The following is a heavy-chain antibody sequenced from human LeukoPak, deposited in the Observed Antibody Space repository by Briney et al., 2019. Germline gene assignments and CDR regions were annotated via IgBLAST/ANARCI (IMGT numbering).Heavy chain of an antibody. D-gene: IGHD3-22*01. CDR3: ARDLYQPTYYYDSSGNPTGAFDI. CDR1: GFSFSTTW. J-gene: IGHJ3*02. Sequence: PGGSLRLSCAASGFSFSTTWMHWVRQVPGQGLVWVARITSDGTSISYAESVKGRFTISRDNSKNTLYLQMNSLRAEDTAVYYCARDLYQPTYYYDSSGNPTGAFDIWGQGTMVTVSS. V-gene: IGHV3-74*03. CDR2: ITSDGTSI.